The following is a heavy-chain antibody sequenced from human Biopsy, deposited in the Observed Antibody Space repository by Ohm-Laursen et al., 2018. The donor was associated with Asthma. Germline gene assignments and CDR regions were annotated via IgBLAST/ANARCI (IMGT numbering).Heavy chain of an antibody. Sequence: QTLSLTCAVSGGSISSGGFSWTWIRQPPGKGLEWLGYMFHRGTTHYNPSLTSRVTISLDRSKNQFSLKLSSVTAADTAVYFCARRGGVRRYFDYWGQGTLVTVSS. D-gene: IGHD3-16*01. CDR3: ARRGGVRRYFDY. J-gene: IGHJ4*02. V-gene: IGHV4-30-2*01. CDR2: MFHRGTT. CDR1: GGSISSGGFS.